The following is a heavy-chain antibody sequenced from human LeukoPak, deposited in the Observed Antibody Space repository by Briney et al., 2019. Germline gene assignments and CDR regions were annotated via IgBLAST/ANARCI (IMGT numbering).Heavy chain of an antibody. Sequence: GGALRLSCAASEFTFTFTDAWFSWVRQAPGKGLEWVAVITYDGSAENYADSVKGRFTISKDISKNTLYLQMNSLRTEDTAIYYCAKDEAFLGATTYLGYWGQGTLVTVSS. CDR1: EFTFTFTD. CDR3: AKDEAFLGATTYLGY. CDR2: ITYDGSAE. V-gene: IGHV3-30*18. D-gene: IGHD1-26*01. J-gene: IGHJ4*02.